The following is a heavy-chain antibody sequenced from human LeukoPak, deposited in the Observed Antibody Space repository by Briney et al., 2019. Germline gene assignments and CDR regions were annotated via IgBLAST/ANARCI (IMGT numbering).Heavy chain of an antibody. J-gene: IGHJ4*02. CDR3: AREVSEGFDF. CDR2: FGTRSTSI. D-gene: IGHD3-22*01. V-gene: IGHV3-21*01. Sequence: GGSLRLSCTASGFTFSGYSMNWIRQAPGKGLEWVSSFGTRSTSIYHAGSVKGRFATSRDNAKNLLYLQMNSLRAEDTALYYCAREVSEGFDFWGQGTLVTVSS. CDR1: GFTFSGYS.